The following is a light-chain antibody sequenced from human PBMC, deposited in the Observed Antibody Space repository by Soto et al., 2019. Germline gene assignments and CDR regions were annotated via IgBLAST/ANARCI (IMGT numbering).Light chain of an antibody. CDR3: MQGTHWPIT. V-gene: IGKV2-30*02. Sequence: VVMTQSPLSLPLLLEPPSPISSGPIRILVHSDGIAYFSWFQQRPGRSPRLLIYEVSNRDCGVPARFSGSGSGTDFALKISRVEAEDVGVYYCMQGTHWPITFGQGTRLEIK. CDR1: RILVHSDGIAY. CDR2: EVS. J-gene: IGKJ5*01.